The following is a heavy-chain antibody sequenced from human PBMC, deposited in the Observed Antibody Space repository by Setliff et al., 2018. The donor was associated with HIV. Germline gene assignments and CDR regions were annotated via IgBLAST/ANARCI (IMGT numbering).Heavy chain of an antibody. J-gene: IGHJ6*03. CDR2: IFYSGST. V-gene: IGHV4-61*01. CDR3: TRRGADSYYPRPLDV. Sequence: ASETLSLTCTVSGGSVSTGNYYWNWIRLPPGKGLEWIGYIFYSGSTNYNPSLKSRVTISVDTSKNQFSLRLNSVTAADTAIYYCTRRGADSYYPRPLDVWGKGTTVTVS. D-gene: IGHD3-10*01. CDR1: GGSVSTGNYY.